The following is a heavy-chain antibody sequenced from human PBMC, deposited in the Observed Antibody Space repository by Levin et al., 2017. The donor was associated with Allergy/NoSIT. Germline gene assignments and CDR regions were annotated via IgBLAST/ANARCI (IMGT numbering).Heavy chain of an antibody. J-gene: IGHJ4*02. CDR1: GFTFSTSW. Sequence: GESLKISCGTSGFTFSTSWMNWLRQAPGKGLEWVANIKQDGSEKSYVDSVRGRFTVSRDNARNSLYLYMNSLRADDTAIYYCVRSYDEQDIGSSYRPFYSWGQGTLVTVSS. V-gene: IGHV3-7*03. D-gene: IGHD2-15*01. CDR2: IKQDGSEK. CDR3: VRSYDEQDIGSSYRPFYS.